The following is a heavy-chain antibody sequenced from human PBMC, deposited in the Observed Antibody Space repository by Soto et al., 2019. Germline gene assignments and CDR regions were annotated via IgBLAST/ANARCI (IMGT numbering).Heavy chain of an antibody. J-gene: IGHJ4*02. V-gene: IGHV4-4*02. CDR1: GDSISSSTNW. Sequence: PSETLSLTCTVSGDSISSSTNWWNWVRQPPGKGLEWIGEIYHSGGTNYNPSLKSRVTISVDKSKNQFSLKLSSVTAADTAVYYCARGYGRNFDYWGQGNLVTVS. CDR2: IYHSGGT. CDR3: ARGYGRNFDY. D-gene: IGHD5-18*01.